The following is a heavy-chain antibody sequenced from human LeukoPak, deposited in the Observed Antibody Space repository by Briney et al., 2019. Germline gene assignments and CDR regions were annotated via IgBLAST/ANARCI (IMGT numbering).Heavy chain of an antibody. CDR3: ARLGDTGSYNWFDP. D-gene: IGHD3-10*01. J-gene: IGHJ5*02. V-gene: IGHV1-46*01. CDR2: INPSGGTT. Sequence: GASVKVSCKASGYTFTNYYMHWVRQAPGQGLEWMEIINPSGGTTTYAQNFQGRVTMTRDTSTTTVYMELSSLRYEDTAVYYCARLGDTGSYNWFDPWGQGTLVTVSS. CDR1: GYTFTNYY.